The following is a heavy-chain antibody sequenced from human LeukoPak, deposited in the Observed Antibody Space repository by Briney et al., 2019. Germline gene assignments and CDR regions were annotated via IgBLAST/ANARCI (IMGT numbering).Heavy chain of an antibody. Sequence: GGSLRLSCAASGFTFSSYDMHWVRQATGKGLEWVSAIGTAGDTYYPGSVKGRFTTSRENAKNSLYLQMNSLRAEDTAVYYCARASSSRPGRRYSSGWTNFDYWGQGTLVTVSS. D-gene: IGHD6-19*01. V-gene: IGHV3-13*01. CDR1: GFTFSSYD. J-gene: IGHJ4*02. CDR3: ARASSSRPGRRYSSGWTNFDY. CDR2: IGTAGDT.